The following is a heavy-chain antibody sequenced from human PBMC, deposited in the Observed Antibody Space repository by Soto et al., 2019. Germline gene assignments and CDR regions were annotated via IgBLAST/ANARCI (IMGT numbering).Heavy chain of an antibody. CDR3: ARGLECRGYCLDKPTWFAP. V-gene: IGHV1-69*06. CDR1: GGTFSTYT. CDR2: IIPIFGTP. J-gene: IGHJ5*02. D-gene: IGHD2-15*01. Sequence: QVQLVQSGAEVKKPGSSVKVSSKASGGTFSTYTFSWVRQAPGQGLEWVGRIIPIFGTPYYSQKFQGRVTITADKSTSTVYMELSSLRSDDTAVYFCARGLECRGYCLDKPTWFAPWGQGTLVTVSS.